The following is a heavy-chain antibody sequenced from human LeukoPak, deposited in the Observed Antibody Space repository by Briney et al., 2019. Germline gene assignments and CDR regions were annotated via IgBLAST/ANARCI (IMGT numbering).Heavy chain of an antibody. D-gene: IGHD3-16*01. Sequence: WIRQPPGKGLEWIGSIYYSGSTYYNPSLKSRVTISVDTSKNQFSLKLSSVTAADTAVYYCARGARSPYYFDYWGQGTLVTVSS. V-gene: IGHV4-39*01. CDR3: ARGARSPYYFDY. J-gene: IGHJ4*02. CDR2: IYYSGST.